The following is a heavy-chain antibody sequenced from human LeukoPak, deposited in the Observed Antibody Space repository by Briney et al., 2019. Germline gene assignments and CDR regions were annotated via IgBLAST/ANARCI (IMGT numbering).Heavy chain of an antibody. CDR2: IKSWTDDRTT. Sequence: GGSLRLSCTTSGFTFNQAWMNWVRQAPGKGLEWVGRIKSWTDDRTTDYAAAVKGRFTISRDDSQNTMYLQINSLKIEDTAVYYCSTDTSVRGYGDFFDDWGKGTLVTVSS. CDR3: STDTSVRGYGDFFDD. V-gene: IGHV3-15*01. J-gene: IGHJ4*02. D-gene: IGHD4-17*01. CDR1: GFTFNQAW.